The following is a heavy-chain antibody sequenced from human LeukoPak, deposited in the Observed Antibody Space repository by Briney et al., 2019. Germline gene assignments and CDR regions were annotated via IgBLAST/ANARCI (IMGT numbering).Heavy chain of an antibody. CDR1: GGPISSSSYY. CDR3: ARRPLGNNWFDP. V-gene: IGHV4-39*01. Sequence: SETLSLTCTVSGGPISSSSYYWGWIHQPPGTGLEWIGSIHYSGTTYYNPSLKSRVTIFVDTSKNQFSLKLSSVTAADTAVYYCARRPLGNNWFDPWGQGTLVTVSS. J-gene: IGHJ5*02. D-gene: IGHD2/OR15-2a*01. CDR2: IHYSGTT.